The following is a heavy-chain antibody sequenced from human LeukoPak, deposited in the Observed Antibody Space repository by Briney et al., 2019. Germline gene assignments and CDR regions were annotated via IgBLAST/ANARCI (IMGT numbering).Heavy chain of an antibody. Sequence: AESLKISCKTSGYSFRTCWIGWVGQMPGRGREWMAVMYPGDADTTYSPSFQGQVTIPVDKSISTAYPQWRSLGASDTATYYCARGPTAEAFASWGQGTLVVVSS. J-gene: IGHJ4*02. CDR3: ARGPTAEAFAS. CDR1: GYSFRTCW. CDR2: MYPGDADT. D-gene: IGHD5-18*01. V-gene: IGHV5-51*01.